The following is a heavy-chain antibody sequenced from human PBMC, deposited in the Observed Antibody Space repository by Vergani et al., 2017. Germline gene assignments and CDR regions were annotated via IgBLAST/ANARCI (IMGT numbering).Heavy chain of an antibody. J-gene: IGHJ6*02. V-gene: IGHV3-74*01. D-gene: IGHD3-22*01. CDR1: GFTFSSYW. CDR2: INSYGSST. CDR3: ARGGNYYDSSGYYAYYYYYGMDV. Sequence: EVQLVESGGGLVQPGGSLRLSCAASGFTFSSYWMHWVRQAPGKGLVWVSRINSYGSSTSYADSVKGRFTISRDNAKNTLYLQMNSLRAEDTAVYYCARGGNYYDSSGYYAYYYYYGMDVWGQGTTVTVSS.